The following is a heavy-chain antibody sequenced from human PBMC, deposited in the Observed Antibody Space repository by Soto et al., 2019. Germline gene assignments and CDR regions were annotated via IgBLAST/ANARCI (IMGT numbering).Heavy chain of an antibody. CDR2: INHSGST. V-gene: IGHV4-34*01. CDR1: GGSFSGYY. CDR3: ARGLNYVVY. D-gene: IGHD3-16*01. J-gene: IGHJ4*02. Sequence: QVQLQQWGAGLLKPSETLSLTCAVYGGSFSGYYWSWIRQPPGKGLEWIGEINHSGSTNYNPSLKSRVTISVDSSKNQFSLKLYSVTAADTAVYYCARGLNYVVYWGQGTLVTVSS.